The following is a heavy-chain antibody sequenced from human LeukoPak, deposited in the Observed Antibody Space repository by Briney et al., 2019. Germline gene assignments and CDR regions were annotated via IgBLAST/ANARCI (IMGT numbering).Heavy chain of an antibody. J-gene: IGHJ3*02. D-gene: IGHD2-2*01. CDR1: GGSISSYY. Sequence: PSETLSLTCTVSGGSISSYYWSWIRQPAGKGLEWIGRIYTSGSTNYNPSLKSRVTMSVDTSKNQFSLKLSSVTAADTAVYYCARDLGYCSSTSCHQSPDAFDIWGQGTMVTVSS. CDR3: ARDLGYCSSTSCHQSPDAFDI. CDR2: IYTSGST. V-gene: IGHV4-4*07.